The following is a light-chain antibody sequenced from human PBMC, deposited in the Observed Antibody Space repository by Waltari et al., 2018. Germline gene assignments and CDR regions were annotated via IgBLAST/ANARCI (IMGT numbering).Light chain of an antibody. V-gene: IGKV1-9*01. CDR2: AAS. CDR1: QGISSY. Sequence: DIQLTQSPSFLSASVGDSVTITCRASQGISSYLAWCQQKPGKAPKLLIYAASALQSGVPSRFSGSGSGTEFTLTISSLQPEDFATYYCQQLNTYPHTFGQGTKLEIK. J-gene: IGKJ2*01. CDR3: QQLNTYPHT.